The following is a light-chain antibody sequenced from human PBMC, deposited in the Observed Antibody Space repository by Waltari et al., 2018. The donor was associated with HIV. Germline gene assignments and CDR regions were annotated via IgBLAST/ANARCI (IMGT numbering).Light chain of an antibody. Sequence: QSALTQPASVSGSPGQSITISCTGTSSDVGSYNLVSWYQQHPGKAPKLMISEVTKRPSVVSNRFSGSKSGNTSSLTISWLQAEDEGDYHCCSYAGTSIVVFGGGTKLTVL. CDR2: EVT. V-gene: IGLV2-23*02. CDR3: CSYAGTSIVV. CDR1: SSDVGSYNL. J-gene: IGLJ2*01.